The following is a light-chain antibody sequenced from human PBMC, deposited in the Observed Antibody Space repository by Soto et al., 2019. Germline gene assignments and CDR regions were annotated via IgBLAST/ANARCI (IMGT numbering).Light chain of an antibody. CDR2: EVN. V-gene: IGLV2-8*01. J-gene: IGLJ1*01. Sequence: QSALTQPPSASGSPGQSVAISCTGTSRDVGGYNSFSWYQQHPGKAPKLMIYEVNKRPSGVPDRFSGSKAGNTASLTVSGLQAEDEADYYCSSYAGSSNVFGTGTKLTVL. CDR3: SSYAGSSNV. CDR1: SRDVGGYNS.